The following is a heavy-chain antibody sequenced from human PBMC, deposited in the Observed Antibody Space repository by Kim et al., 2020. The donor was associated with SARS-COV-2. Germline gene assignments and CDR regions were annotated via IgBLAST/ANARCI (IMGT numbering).Heavy chain of an antibody. D-gene: IGHD6-13*01. CDR3: ARVGLGGSSWYYFDH. CDR1: GFIFSDYY. Sequence: GGSLRLSCAASGFIFSDYYMSWSRQAPGKGLEWVSYISAVNSYTNYADSVKGRITISRDHAENALYLQMNSLRAEDTAVYYCARVGLGGSSWYYFDHWGKGALVTVSS. V-gene: IGHV3-11*05. J-gene: IGHJ4*02. CDR2: ISAVNSYT.